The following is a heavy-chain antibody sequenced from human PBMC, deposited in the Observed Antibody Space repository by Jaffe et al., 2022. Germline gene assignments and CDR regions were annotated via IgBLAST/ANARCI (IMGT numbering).Heavy chain of an antibody. Sequence: EVQLVESGGGLVKPGGSLRLSCAASGFTFSTYSMTWVRQAPGKGLEWVSTISTSGSDIFCADSLKGRFTISRDNAKNSLYLQMNSLRAEDTAVYYCATEYYYHMDVWGKGTTVTVSS. CDR2: ISTSGSDI. V-gene: IGHV3-21*01. CDR3: ATEYYYHMDV. CDR1: GFTFSTYS. J-gene: IGHJ6*03.